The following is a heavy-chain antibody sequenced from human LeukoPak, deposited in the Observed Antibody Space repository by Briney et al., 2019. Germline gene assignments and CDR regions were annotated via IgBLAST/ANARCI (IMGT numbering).Heavy chain of an antibody. J-gene: IGHJ3*02. CDR3: ARGFDTNAFDI. V-gene: IGHV3-30*04. Sequence: PGGSLRLSCAASGFPFNAYTMHWVRQAPGKGLEWVARISNDGSNKYYTDSVKGRFTISRDSSKNTVYLQMNSLRTEDTALYYCARGFDTNAFDIWGQGTLVTVSS. D-gene: IGHD3-3*01. CDR2: ISNDGSNK. CDR1: GFPFNAYT.